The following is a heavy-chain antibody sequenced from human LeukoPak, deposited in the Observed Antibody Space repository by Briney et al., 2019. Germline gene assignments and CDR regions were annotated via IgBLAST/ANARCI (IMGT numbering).Heavy chain of an antibody. CDR2: IRYDGNNK. CDR3: ARDVWFGDY. J-gene: IGHJ4*02. CDR1: GFTFSSYG. Sequence: PGGSLRLSCAASGFTFSSYGMHWVRQAPGKGLEWVAFIRYDGNNKYYADSVKGRFTISRDNSKNTLYLQMNSLRAEDTAVFYCARDVWFGDYWGQGTLVTVSS. V-gene: IGHV3-30*02. D-gene: IGHD3-10*01.